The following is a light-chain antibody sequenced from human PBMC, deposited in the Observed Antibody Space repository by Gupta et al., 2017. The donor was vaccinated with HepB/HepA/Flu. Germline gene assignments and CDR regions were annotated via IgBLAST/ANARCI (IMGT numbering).Light chain of an antibody. J-gene: IGKJ4*01. Sequence: ALRITQSPSSFSASIGDRVTITCRASHHISTFLAWYQQKPGKAPNLLIHSASTLEGGVPSRFSGGGSGTDFSFTISSLQSEDFATYYCQQYSTYPFTFGGGTKVEI. V-gene: IGKV1-8*01. CDR3: QQYSTYPFT. CDR2: SAS. CDR1: HHISTF.